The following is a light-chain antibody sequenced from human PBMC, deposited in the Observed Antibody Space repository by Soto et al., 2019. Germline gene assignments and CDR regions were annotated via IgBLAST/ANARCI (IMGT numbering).Light chain of an antibody. CDR1: SSDVGAYNF. Sequence: QSALTQPPSVSGSPGQSVTISCTGPSSDVGAYNFVSWYQQYPGKAPKLIIFDVSARPSGVPDRFSGSKSGNTASLTISGLQADDEADYYCCSYAGTYSPVLGGGTKLTVL. J-gene: IGLJ2*01. CDR3: CSYAGTYSPV. V-gene: IGLV2-11*01. CDR2: DVS.